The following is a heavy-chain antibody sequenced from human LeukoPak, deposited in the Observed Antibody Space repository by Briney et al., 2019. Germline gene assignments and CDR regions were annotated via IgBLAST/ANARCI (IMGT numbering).Heavy chain of an antibody. CDR1: GFTFSSYW. J-gene: IGHJ3*02. V-gene: IGHV3-7*01. CDR3: AREGRGSWYLHDAFDI. Sequence: PGGSLRLSCAASGFTFSSYWMSWVRQAPGKGLEWVANIKQDGSEKYYVDSVKGRFTISRDNAKNSLYLQMNSLRAEDTAVYYCAREGRGSWYLHDAFDIWGQGTMVTVSS. D-gene: IGHD6-13*01. CDR2: IKQDGSEK.